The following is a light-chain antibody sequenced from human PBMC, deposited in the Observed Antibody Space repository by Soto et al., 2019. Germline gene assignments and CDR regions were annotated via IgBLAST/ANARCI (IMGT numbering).Light chain of an antibody. CDR3: LLSYNGPYV. J-gene: IGLJ1*01. CDR2: DTT. V-gene: IGLV7-46*01. Sequence: QAVLTQEASLTVSPGETVTLTCGSSTGAVTNGHYPYWFQQKPGQAPRTLIYDTTNRHSWTPARFSGSLLGGKAALTLSGAQPEDEAEYYCLLSYNGPYVFGTGTKVTGL. CDR1: TGAVTNGHY.